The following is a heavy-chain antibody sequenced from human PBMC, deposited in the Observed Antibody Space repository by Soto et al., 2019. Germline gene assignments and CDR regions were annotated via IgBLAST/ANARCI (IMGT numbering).Heavy chain of an antibody. V-gene: IGHV4-4*02. CDR3: ARDQAESGFLGS. D-gene: IGHD3-22*01. CDR1: GGSISSDNW. J-gene: IGHJ4*02. Sequence: SDTLSLTCAVSGGSISSDNWWGWVRQPPGKGLEWIGEINHSGRTKYNPSLKSRVTISVDKSKNQFSLKLNSVTAADTAVYYCARDQAESGFLGSWGQGTLVTVSS. CDR2: INHSGRT.